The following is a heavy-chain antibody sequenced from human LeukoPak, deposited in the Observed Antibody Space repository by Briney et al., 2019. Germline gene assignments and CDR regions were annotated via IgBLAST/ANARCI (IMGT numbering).Heavy chain of an antibody. V-gene: IGHV4-34*01. J-gene: IGHJ4*02. CDR2: INHSGGT. Sequence: PSETLSLTCAVYGGSFSGYYWSWIRQPPGKGLEWIGEINHSGGTNYNPSLKSRVTISVDTSKNQFSLKLSSVTAADTAVYYCARGPPRGDSSGWSYFDYWGQGTLVTVSS. CDR3: ARGPPRGDSSGWSYFDY. CDR1: GGSFSGYY. D-gene: IGHD6-19*01.